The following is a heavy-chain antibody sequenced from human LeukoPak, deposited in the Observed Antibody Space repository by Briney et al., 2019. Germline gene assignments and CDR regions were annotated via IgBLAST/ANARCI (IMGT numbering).Heavy chain of an antibody. Sequence: GGSLRLSCAASGFTFSSYAMSWVRQAPGKGLEWVAVISYDGSNKYYADSVKGRFTISRDNSKNTLYLQMNSLRAEDTAVYYCARDLEVDTAFDGMDVWGQGTTVTVSS. D-gene: IGHD5-18*01. J-gene: IGHJ6*02. CDR2: ISYDGSNK. V-gene: IGHV3-30-3*01. CDR3: ARDLEVDTAFDGMDV. CDR1: GFTFSSYA.